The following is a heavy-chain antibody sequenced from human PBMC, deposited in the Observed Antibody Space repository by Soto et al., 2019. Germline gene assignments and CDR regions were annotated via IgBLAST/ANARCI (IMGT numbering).Heavy chain of an antibody. CDR3: ARGEQYSGRIFDY. J-gene: IGHJ4*02. V-gene: IGHV6-1*01. Sequence: QVQLQQSGPGLVKPSQTLSVTCGISGDSVSSNSAAWNWLRQSPSRGLEWLGRTYYRSKWYNDYAVSVESRITINPDNSKNHFSLQLNFVTPEETAVYFCARGEQYSGRIFDYWGQGTLVTVSS. CDR1: GDSVSSNSAA. CDR2: TYYRSKWYN. D-gene: IGHD1-26*01.